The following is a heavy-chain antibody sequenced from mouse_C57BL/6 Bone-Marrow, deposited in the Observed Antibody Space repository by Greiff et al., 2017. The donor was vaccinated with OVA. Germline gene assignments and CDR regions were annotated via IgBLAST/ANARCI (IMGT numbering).Heavy chain of an antibody. Sequence: VQLQQSGAELARPGASVKMSCKASGYTFTSYTMHWVKQRPGQGLEWIGYITPSSGYPTYNQKFKDKATLTADKSSSTAYMQLSSLTSEDSAVYYCASPYYGNYGFAYWGQGTLVTVSA. CDR3: ASPYYGNYGFAY. J-gene: IGHJ3*01. CDR1: GYTFTSYT. V-gene: IGHV1-4*01. CDR2: ITPSSGYP. D-gene: IGHD2-10*01.